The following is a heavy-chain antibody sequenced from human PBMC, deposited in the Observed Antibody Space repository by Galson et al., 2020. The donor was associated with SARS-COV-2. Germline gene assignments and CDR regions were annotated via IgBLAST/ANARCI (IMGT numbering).Heavy chain of an antibody. CDR1: GFTFSSYG. Sequence: GGSLRLSCEASGFTFSSYGMHWVRQAPGKGLEWVAVIWYDGSNKYYADSVKGRFTISRDNSKNTLYLQMNSLRAEDTAVYYCARDSLDYGSVIDAFDIWGQGTMVTVSS. J-gene: IGHJ3*02. CDR3: ARDSLDYGSVIDAFDI. V-gene: IGHV3-33*08. CDR2: IWYDGSNK. D-gene: IGHD3-10*01.